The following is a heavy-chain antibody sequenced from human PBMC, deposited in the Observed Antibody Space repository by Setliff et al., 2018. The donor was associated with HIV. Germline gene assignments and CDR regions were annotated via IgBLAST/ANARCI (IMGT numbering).Heavy chain of an antibody. CDR2: INSDGSST. Sequence: PGGSLRLSCAASGFTFSGYWMHWVRQAPGKGLVWVPRINSDGSSTTYADSVKGRFTISRDNAKNTLYLQMNSLRAEDTAVYYCARGGSNSWSPFDYWGQGTLVTVSS. J-gene: IGHJ4*02. CDR3: ARGGSNSWSPFDY. D-gene: IGHD6-13*01. CDR1: GFTFSGYW. V-gene: IGHV3-74*01.